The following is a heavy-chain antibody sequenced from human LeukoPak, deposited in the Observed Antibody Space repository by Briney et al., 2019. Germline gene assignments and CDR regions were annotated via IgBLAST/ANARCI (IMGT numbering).Heavy chain of an antibody. CDR1: GGSSRSGDYF. D-gene: IGHD4-23*01. CDR2: IHYSGNT. CDR3: ARENNDYCGKKAFDY. V-gene: IGHV4-30-4*01. J-gene: IGHJ4*02. Sequence: SETLSLTCAVSGGSSRSGDYFWSWIRQPPGKGLEWIGHIHYSGNTYYNPSLKSRVSISVDTSKNQFSLKLSSVTAADTAVYYCARENNDYCGKKAFDYWGQGTLVTVSS.